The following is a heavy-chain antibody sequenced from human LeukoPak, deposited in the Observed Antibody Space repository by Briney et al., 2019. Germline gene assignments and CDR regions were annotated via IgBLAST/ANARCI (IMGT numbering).Heavy chain of an antibody. CDR2: VIPIFGRV. V-gene: IGHV1-69*05. CDR3: ARGELGDSSGFSFFDY. D-gene: IGHD3-22*01. CDR1: RGTVSSYG. J-gene: IGHJ4*02. Sequence: SVKVSCKASRGTVSSYGISWVRQAPGQGLKWMGGVIPIFGRVKNGKKFQGRATISTDESTSTAYMELSSLTSEDTGVYYCARGELGDSSGFSFFDYWGQGTLVTVSS.